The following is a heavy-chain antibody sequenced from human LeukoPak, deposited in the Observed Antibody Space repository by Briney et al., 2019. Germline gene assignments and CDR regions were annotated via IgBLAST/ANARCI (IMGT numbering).Heavy chain of an antibody. V-gene: IGHV3-30-3*01. D-gene: IGHD6-6*01. Sequence: GRSLRLSCAASGFTFSSYAMHWVRQAPGKGLEWVAVISYDGSNKYYADSVKGRFTISRDNSKNTLYLQMNSLRAEDTAVYYCARGTSEYSSPGGYWGQGTLVTVSS. CDR1: GFTFSSYA. CDR2: ISYDGSNK. J-gene: IGHJ4*02. CDR3: ARGTSEYSSPGGY.